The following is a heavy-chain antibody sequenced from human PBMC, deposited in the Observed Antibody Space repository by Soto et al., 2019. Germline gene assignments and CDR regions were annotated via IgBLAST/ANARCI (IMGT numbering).Heavy chain of an antibody. CDR1: GGSFSGYY. CDR3: ARGRGGGVIES. CDR2: INHSGST. J-gene: IGHJ5*01. Sequence: QVQLQQWGAGLLKPSETLSLTCAVYGGSFSGYYWSWIRQPPGKGLEWIGEINHSGSTNYNPSPKSRVTISVDPSKNPCSLKLSSVTAADTAVYYCARGRGGGVIESWGQGTLVTVSS. V-gene: IGHV4-34*01. D-gene: IGHD3-16*01.